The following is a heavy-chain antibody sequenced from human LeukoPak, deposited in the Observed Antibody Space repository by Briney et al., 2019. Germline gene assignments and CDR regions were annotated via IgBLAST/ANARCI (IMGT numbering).Heavy chain of an antibody. Sequence: GASVKVSCKASGGTFSSYAISWVRQAPGQGVEWMGGIIPIFGTANYAQKFQGRVTITADASTSTAYMELSSLRSEDTAVYYCARNTGMRYCSSTSCSSLDVWGKGTTVTASS. CDR2: IIPIFGTA. CDR1: GGTFSSYA. V-gene: IGHV1-69*13. D-gene: IGHD2-2*01. CDR3: ARNTGMRYCSSTSCSSLDV. J-gene: IGHJ6*04.